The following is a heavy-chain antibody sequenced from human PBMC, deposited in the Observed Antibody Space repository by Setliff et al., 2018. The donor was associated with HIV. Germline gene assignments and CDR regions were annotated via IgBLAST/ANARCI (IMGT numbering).Heavy chain of an antibody. Sequence: GGSLRLSCAASGLTFRSYAMTWIRQAPGKGPEWVSYISNTGNTIYYTDSVKGRFTISRDNAKNSLYLQMNSLRAEDTAFYFCARVSISFGVIIRYYFDYWGQGTLVTVSS. CDR3: ARVSISFGVIIRYYFDY. CDR1: GLTFRSYA. V-gene: IGHV3-48*03. D-gene: IGHD3-3*01. CDR2: ISNTGNTI. J-gene: IGHJ4*02.